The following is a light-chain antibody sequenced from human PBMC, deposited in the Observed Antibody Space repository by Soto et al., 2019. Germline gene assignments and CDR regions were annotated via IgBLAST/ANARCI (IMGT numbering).Light chain of an antibody. CDR3: QQYYSTPPIT. J-gene: IGKJ3*01. CDR1: HSVLYSANNRNY. CDR2: WAS. V-gene: IGKV4-1*01. Sequence: DIVLTQSTESRVVSSGEGATINCKSSHSVLYSANNRNYLAWYQKRLGQPPKLLFYWASTRESGVPDRFSGSGSGTDFTLTISSLQAEDVAVYYCQQYYSTPPITFGPGTKVDI.